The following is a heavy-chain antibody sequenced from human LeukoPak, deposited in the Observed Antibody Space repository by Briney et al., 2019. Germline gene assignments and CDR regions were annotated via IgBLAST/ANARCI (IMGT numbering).Heavy chain of an antibody. D-gene: IGHD2-2*01. V-gene: IGHV7-4-1*02. CDR1: GYTFTTYA. CDR3: ARFNVEPDAGGSYYYHGMDV. J-gene: IGHJ6*02. CDR2: INTYTGNP. Sequence: ASVKVSCKASGYTFTTYAMIWVRQAPGQGLEWMGWINTYTGNPTYAQGFTGRFVFSLDTSVTTAYLQISSLKAEDTAIYYCARFNVEPDAGGSYYYHGMDVWGQGTTVTVSS.